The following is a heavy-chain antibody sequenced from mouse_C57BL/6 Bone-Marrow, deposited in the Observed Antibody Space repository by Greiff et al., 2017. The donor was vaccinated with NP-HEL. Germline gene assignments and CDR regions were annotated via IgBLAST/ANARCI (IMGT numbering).Heavy chain of an antibody. V-gene: IGHV1-78*01. J-gene: IGHJ4*01. CDR1: GYTFTDHT. D-gene: IGHD2-14*01. CDR2: IYPRDGST. CDR3: ARGGPNAIGLTMDY. Sequence: LQESDAELVKPGASVKISCKVSGYTFTDHTIHWMKQRPEQGLEWIGYIYPRDGSTKYNEKFKGKATLTADKSSSTAYMQLNSLTSEDSAVYFCARGGPNAIGLTMDYWGQGTSVTVSS.